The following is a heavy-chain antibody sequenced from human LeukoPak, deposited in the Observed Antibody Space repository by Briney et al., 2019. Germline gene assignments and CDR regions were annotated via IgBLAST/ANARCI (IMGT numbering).Heavy chain of an antibody. CDR2: INPNSGGT. CDR3: ARDPQRFSSSTPGDY. D-gene: IGHD6-6*01. Sequence: ASVKVSCKASGYTFTAYYIHWVRQAPGQGLEWMGWINPNSGGTNYAQNFQGRVTMTRDTSISTAYVELSGLRSEDTAIYYCARDPQRFSSSTPGDYWGQGTLVTVSS. V-gene: IGHV1-2*02. CDR1: GYTFTAYY. J-gene: IGHJ4*02.